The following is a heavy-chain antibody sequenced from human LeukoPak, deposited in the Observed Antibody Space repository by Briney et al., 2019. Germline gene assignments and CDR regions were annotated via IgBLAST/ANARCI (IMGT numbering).Heavy chain of an antibody. V-gene: IGHV1-18*01. Sequence: ASVKASCKASGYTFTSYGISWVRQAPGQGLEWMGWISAYNGNTNYAQKLQGRATMTTDTSTSTAYMELRSLRSDDTAVYYCARDRPYSSSWYGYYMDVWGKGTTVTVSS. D-gene: IGHD6-13*01. CDR2: ISAYNGNT. CDR3: ARDRPYSSSWYGYYMDV. CDR1: GYTFTSYG. J-gene: IGHJ6*03.